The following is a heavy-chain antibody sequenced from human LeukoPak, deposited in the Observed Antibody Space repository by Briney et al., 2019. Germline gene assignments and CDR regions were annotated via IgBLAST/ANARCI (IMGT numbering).Heavy chain of an antibody. CDR3: VRELSPGYFDY. Sequence: ASVKVSRKASGYSFTDYFIHWVRQAPGQELEWMGMIVPSGGGTNYAQNFQGRVTVTRDTSTSTIYMELSSLRSEDTAVYYCVRELSPGYFDYGGQGTLVTVSS. CDR2: IVPSGGGT. J-gene: IGHJ4*02. D-gene: IGHD3-22*01. CDR1: GYSFTDYF. V-gene: IGHV1-46*01.